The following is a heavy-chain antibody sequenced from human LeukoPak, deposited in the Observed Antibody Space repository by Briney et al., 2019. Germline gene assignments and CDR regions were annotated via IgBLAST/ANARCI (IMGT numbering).Heavy chain of an antibody. CDR1: GGTFSSYT. J-gene: IGHJ4*02. Sequence: SVKVSCKASGGTFSSYTISWVRQAPGQGLEWMGRIIPILGIANYAQKFQGRVTITADKSTSTAYMELSSLRSEDTAVYYCARHGRKAQALGYFDYWGQGTLVTVSS. CDR3: ARHGRKAQALGYFDY. V-gene: IGHV1-69*02. CDR2: IIPILGIA. D-gene: IGHD1-26*01.